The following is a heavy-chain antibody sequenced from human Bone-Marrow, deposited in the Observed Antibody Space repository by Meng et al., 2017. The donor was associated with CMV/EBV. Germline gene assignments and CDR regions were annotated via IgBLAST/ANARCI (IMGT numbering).Heavy chain of an antibody. CDR1: GFTFSSYA. CDR3: AKVTRFRDTAMVYYFDY. CDR2: ISGSGGST. Sequence: GESLKISCAASGFTFSSYAMSWVRQAPGKGLEWVSAISGSGGSTYYADSVKGRFTISRDNSKNTLYLQMNSLRAEDTAVYYCAKVTRFRDTAMVYYFDYWAQGTLATVSS. D-gene: IGHD5-18*01. V-gene: IGHV3-23*01. J-gene: IGHJ4*02.